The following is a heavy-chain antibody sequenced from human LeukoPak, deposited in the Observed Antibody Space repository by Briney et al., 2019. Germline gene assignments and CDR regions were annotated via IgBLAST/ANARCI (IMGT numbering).Heavy chain of an antibody. CDR1: GGSISSYY. J-gene: IGHJ5*02. CDR2: VDYSGST. CDR3: ARHRGYDSSGYYRWFDP. Sequence: SETLSLTCTVSGGSISSYYWSWIRQPPGKGLEWIGYVDYSGSTNYNPSLKSRVTISVDTSKNQCSLKLTSVTAADTAVYYCARHRGYDSSGYYRWFDPWGQGTLVTVSS. D-gene: IGHD3-22*01. V-gene: IGHV4-59*08.